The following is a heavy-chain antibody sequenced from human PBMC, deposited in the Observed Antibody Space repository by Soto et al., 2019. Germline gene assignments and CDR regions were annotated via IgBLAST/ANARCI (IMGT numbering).Heavy chain of an antibody. J-gene: IGHJ4*02. Sequence: GSLRLSCAASGFTFSNYAMSWVRQAPGKGLEWVSTLSGSGGSTYYADSVKGRFTISRDNAENSLYLQINSLRDEDTAVYYCAREVRDTAVADFDYWGQGTLVTVSS. V-gene: IGHV3-23*01. CDR3: AREVRDTAVADFDY. D-gene: IGHD5-18*01. CDR1: GFTFSNYA. CDR2: LSGSGGST.